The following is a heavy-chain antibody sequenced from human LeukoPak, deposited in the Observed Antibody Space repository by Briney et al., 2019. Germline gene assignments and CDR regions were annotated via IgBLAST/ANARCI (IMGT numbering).Heavy chain of an antibody. D-gene: IGHD3-10*01. CDR1: GFTFSGYA. Sequence: GRSLRLSCAASGFTFSGYAMHWVRQAPGKGLEWVAVISYDGSNKYYADSVKGRFTISRDNSKNTLYLQMNSLRAEDTAVYYCARDRETEGSGSYYTYYYYGMDVWGQGTTVTVSS. J-gene: IGHJ6*02. V-gene: IGHV3-30-3*01. CDR2: ISYDGSNK. CDR3: ARDRETEGSGSYYTYYYYGMDV.